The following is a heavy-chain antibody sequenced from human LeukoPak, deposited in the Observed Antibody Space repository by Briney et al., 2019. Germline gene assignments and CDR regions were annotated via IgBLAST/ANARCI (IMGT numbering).Heavy chain of an antibody. CDR3: ARDATRGGDFDY. Sequence: GGSLRLSCAASTLTFSTYAMSWVRQAPGKGLEWVANINQDGSEKYYVDSVKGRFTFSRDNAKDSLYLQMNSLRAEDTAVYYCARDATRGGDFDYWGQGTLVTVSS. CDR2: INQDGSEK. J-gene: IGHJ4*02. V-gene: IGHV3-7*01. D-gene: IGHD3-16*01. CDR1: TLTFSTYA.